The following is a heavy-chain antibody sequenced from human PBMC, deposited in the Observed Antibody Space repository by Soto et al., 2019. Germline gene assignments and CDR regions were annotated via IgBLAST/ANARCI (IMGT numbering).Heavy chain of an antibody. CDR3: ARQIYDSDTGPNFQYPFDS. CDR1: GYSFAGYW. CDR2: IDPSDSQT. D-gene: IGHD3-22*01. V-gene: IGHV5-10-1*01. J-gene: IGHJ4*02. Sequence: GESLKISCKGSGYSFAGYWITWVRQKPGKGLEWMGRIDPSDSQTYYSPSFRGHVTISVTKSITTVFLQWSSLRASDTAMYYCARQIYDSDTGPNFQYPFDSWGQGSPVTVYS.